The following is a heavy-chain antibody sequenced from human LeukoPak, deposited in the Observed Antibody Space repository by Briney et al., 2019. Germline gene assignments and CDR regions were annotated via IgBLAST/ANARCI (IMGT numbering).Heavy chain of an antibody. CDR1: GFTFDDYG. CDR2: INWNGGST. J-gene: IGHJ6*02. D-gene: IGHD2-8*01. V-gene: IGHV3-20*04. CDR3: ARAEGLYCTNGVRYVVDV. Sequence: GGSLRLSCAASGFTFDDYGMSWVRQAPGKGLEWVSGINWNGGSTGYADSVKGRFIISRDNAKNSLYLQMNSLRAEDTAVYYCARAEGLYCTNGVRYVVDVWGQGTTVTVSS.